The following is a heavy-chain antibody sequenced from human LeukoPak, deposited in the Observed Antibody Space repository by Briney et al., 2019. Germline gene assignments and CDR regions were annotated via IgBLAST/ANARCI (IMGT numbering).Heavy chain of an antibody. D-gene: IGHD3-10*02. CDR1: GGSISSFY. J-gene: IGHJ4*02. Sequence: SETLSLTCSVSGGSISSFYWNWIRQPPGKGLEWIGGIYSSGNTNYSLSLQSRVTISVDTSKNQFSLQPSSVTAADTAVYYCARVVRGGVFDHWGQGALVTVSS. CDR3: ARVVRGGVFDH. V-gene: IGHV4-4*09. CDR2: IYSSGNT.